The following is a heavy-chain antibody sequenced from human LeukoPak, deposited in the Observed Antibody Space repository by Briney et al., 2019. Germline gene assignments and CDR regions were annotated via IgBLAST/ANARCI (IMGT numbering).Heavy chain of an antibody. CDR1: GGTFSNYA. Sequence: SVRVSCKASGGTFSNYAITWVRQAPGQGLEWMGGIIPIFGTTTYAQKFQGRVTITADKSTSTAYMELSSLRSEDTAVYYCARGAQGYSLSNGPDYWGQGTLVTVSS. CDR3: ARGAQGYSLSNGPDY. J-gene: IGHJ4*02. D-gene: IGHD5-18*01. CDR2: IIPIFGTT. V-gene: IGHV1-69*06.